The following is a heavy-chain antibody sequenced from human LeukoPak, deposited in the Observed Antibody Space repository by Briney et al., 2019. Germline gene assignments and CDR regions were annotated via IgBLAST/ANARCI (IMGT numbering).Heavy chain of an antibody. J-gene: IGHJ4*02. CDR2: IIPIFGTA. V-gene: IGHV1-69*01. Sequence: SVKVSCKTSGYTFTNYAISWVRQAPGQGLEWMGGIIPIFGTANYAQKFQGRVTITADESTSTAYMELSSLRSEDTAVYYCASSYYDSSGYYDDIYYWGQGTLVTVSS. D-gene: IGHD3-22*01. CDR1: GYTFTNYA. CDR3: ASSYYDSSGYYDDIYY.